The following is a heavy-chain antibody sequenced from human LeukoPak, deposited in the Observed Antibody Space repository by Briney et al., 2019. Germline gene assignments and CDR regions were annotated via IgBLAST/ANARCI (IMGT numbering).Heavy chain of an antibody. D-gene: IGHD2-2*01. J-gene: IGHJ6*02. Sequence: SETLSLTCTVSGGSISSYYWSWIRQPPGKGLEWIGYIYYSGSTNYNPSLKSRVTISVDTSKNQFSLQLSSVTAADTAVYYCARGFGTDIVVVPAANYYYYYGMDVWGQGTTVTVSS. CDR1: GGSISSYY. CDR3: ARGFGTDIVVVPAANYYYYYGMDV. V-gene: IGHV4-59*01. CDR2: IYYSGST.